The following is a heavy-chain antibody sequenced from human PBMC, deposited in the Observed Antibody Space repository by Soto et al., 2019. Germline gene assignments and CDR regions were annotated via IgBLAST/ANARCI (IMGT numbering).Heavy chain of an antibody. V-gene: IGHV3-30-3*01. CDR2: ISYDGSNK. Sequence: HPGGSLRLSCAASGFTFSSYAMHWVRQAPGKGLEWVAVISYDGSNKYYADSVKGRFTISRDNSKNTLYLQMNSLRAEDTAVYYCASSDTAMVKDYWGQGTLVTVSS. D-gene: IGHD5-18*01. CDR1: GFTFSSYA. J-gene: IGHJ4*02. CDR3: ASSDTAMVKDY.